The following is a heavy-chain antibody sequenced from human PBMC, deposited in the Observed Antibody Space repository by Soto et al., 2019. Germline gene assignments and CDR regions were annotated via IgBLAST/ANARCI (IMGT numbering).Heavy chain of an antibody. CDR3: ARLRSFGNNWFDP. CDR1: GGPISSYY. Sequence: SETLSLTCTVSGGPISSYYWSWIRQPPGKGLEWIGYIYYSGSTNYNPSLKSRVTISVDTSKNQFSLKLSSVTAADTAVYYCARLRSFGNNWFDPWGQGTLVTVSS. V-gene: IGHV4-59*08. J-gene: IGHJ5*02. CDR2: IYYSGST. D-gene: IGHD3-10*01.